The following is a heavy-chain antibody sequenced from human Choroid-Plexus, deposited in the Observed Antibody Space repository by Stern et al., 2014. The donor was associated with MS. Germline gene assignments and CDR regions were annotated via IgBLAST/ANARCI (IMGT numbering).Heavy chain of an antibody. V-gene: IGHV3-30*18. D-gene: IGHD2/OR15-2a*01. CDR3: AKDRQYLTYFFDH. J-gene: IGHJ5*02. Sequence: VQLEESEGGGVRTGWRLRLSRDASEFNFGSCAMHWVRQAPGKGLEWVAGVSYDGSNKYYADSVKGRFTISRDNSQNTLYMQMSSLRPEDTAVYYCAKDRQYLTYFFDHWGQGSLVTVSS. CDR2: VSYDGSNK. CDR1: EFNFGSCA.